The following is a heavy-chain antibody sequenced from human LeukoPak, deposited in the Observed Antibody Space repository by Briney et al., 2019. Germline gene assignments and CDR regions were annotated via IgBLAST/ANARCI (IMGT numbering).Heavy chain of an antibody. CDR1: GFTFSNYW. J-gene: IGHJ6*04. V-gene: IGHV3-7*03. CDR2: IKQDESEK. CDR3: AREAKESSCMDV. Sequence: GGSLRLSCAASGFTFSNYWMSWVRQAPGKGLEWVANIKQDESEKHYVDSVKGRFTISRDNAKKSLYLQMNSLRAEDTAVYYCAREAKESSCMDVWGKGTTVTVSS.